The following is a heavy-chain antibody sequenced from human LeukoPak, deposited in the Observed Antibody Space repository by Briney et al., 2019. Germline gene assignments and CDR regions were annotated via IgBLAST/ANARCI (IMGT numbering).Heavy chain of an antibody. CDR2: TNQDGSEK. J-gene: IGHJ1*01. V-gene: IGHV3-7*02. Sequence: GGSLRLSCVASGFTFSNYWMNWVRQAPGKGLEWVANTNQDGSEKYYVDSVKGRFTISRDNAKNSVYLQMNSLRAEDTAVYYCARQGLYDSSDFWTFQHWGQGTLVTVSS. CDR3: ARQGLYDSSDFWTFQH. CDR1: GFTFSNYW. D-gene: IGHD3/OR15-3a*01.